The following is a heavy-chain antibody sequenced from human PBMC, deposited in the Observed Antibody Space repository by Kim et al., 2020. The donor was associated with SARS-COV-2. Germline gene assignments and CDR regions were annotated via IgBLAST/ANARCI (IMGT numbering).Heavy chain of an antibody. D-gene: IGHD6-13*01. V-gene: IGHV2-5*01. CDR3: AQRIAAASVGFDY. Sequence: YSPSLKSRLTINKDTSNNQVVLTMTNMDPVDTATYYCAQRIAAASVGFDYWGQGTLVTVSS. J-gene: IGHJ4*02.